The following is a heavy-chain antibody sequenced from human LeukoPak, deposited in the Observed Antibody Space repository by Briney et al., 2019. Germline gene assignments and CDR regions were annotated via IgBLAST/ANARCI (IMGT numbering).Heavy chain of an antibody. CDR2: IYYSGST. Sequence: SETLSLTCTVSGGSISSYYWSWIRQPPGKGLEWIGYIYYSGSTTYNPSLKSRVTISVDTSKNQFSLKLSSVTAADTAVYYCARGVRFLDFDYWGQGTLVTVSS. D-gene: IGHD3-3*01. CDR3: ARGVRFLDFDY. CDR1: GGSISSYY. J-gene: IGHJ4*02. V-gene: IGHV4-59*12.